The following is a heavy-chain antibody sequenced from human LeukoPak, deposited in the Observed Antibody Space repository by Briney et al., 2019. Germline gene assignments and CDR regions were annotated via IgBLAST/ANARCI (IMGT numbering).Heavy chain of an antibody. D-gene: IGHD6-6*01. Sequence: GGSLRLSCAASGFTFSTYAMHWVRQAPGKGLEWVAVISDDGSNEYYADSVKGRFTISRDNSKNTLYLQMNSLRAEDTAVYYCARGARYSSSSDYFDYWGQGTLVTVSS. CDR3: ARGARYSSSSDYFDY. J-gene: IGHJ4*02. V-gene: IGHV3-30-3*01. CDR2: ISDDGSNE. CDR1: GFTFSTYA.